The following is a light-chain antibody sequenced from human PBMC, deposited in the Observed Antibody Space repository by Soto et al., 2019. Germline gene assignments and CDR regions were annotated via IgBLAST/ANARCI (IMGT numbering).Light chain of an antibody. Sequence: EIVLTQSPDTLSLSPGERATLSCRASQSVSSSYLAWYQQKPGEAPRLLIYGASSRATGSPDSFSGSRSGTDFTLTISRLEPEDFAVYYCQQYDSSLFTFGPGTKVDIK. J-gene: IGKJ3*01. CDR2: GAS. V-gene: IGKV3-20*01. CDR1: QSVSSSY. CDR3: QQYDSSLFT.